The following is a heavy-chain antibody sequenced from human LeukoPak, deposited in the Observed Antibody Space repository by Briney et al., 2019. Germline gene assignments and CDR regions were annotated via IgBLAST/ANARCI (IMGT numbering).Heavy chain of an antibody. V-gene: IGHV1-2*02. CDR3: ARKYYGSGSYFDY. J-gene: IGHJ4*02. CDR1: GYTFTGYY. Sequence: ASVKVSCKASGYTFTGYYMHWVRQAPGQGLEWMGWINPNSGGTNYAQKFQGRVTMTRDTSISTAYMELSRLRSDVTAVYYCARKYYGSGSYFDYWGQGTLVTVSS. D-gene: IGHD3-10*01. CDR2: INPNSGGT.